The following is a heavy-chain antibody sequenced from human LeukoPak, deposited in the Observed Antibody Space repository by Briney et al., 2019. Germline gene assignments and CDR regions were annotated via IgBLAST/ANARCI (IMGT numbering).Heavy chain of an antibody. Sequence: PGGSLRLSCVASGFTFTKCAMSWIRQAPGKGLEWVAIITATGDTAYYANSVKGRFTISRDNSRNTVYMQMDSLRAEDTAIYYCAKGEGQWLVRWFDPWGQGTLVTVSS. CDR2: ITATGDTA. J-gene: IGHJ5*02. CDR3: AKGEGQWLVRWFDP. V-gene: IGHV3-23*01. CDR1: GFTFTKCA. D-gene: IGHD6-19*01.